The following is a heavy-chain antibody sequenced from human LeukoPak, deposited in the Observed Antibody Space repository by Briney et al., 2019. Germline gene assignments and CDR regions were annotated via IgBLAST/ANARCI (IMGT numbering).Heavy chain of an antibody. Sequence: GASVRVSCKASGYTFTSYAMNWVRQAPGQGLEWMGWINTNTGNPTYAQGFTGRFVFSLDTSVSTAYLQISSLKAEDTAVYYCARDISGSYYEKAEPHFDYWGQGTLVTVSS. V-gene: IGHV7-4-1*02. CDR2: INTNTGNP. CDR1: GYTFTSYA. J-gene: IGHJ4*02. D-gene: IGHD1-26*01. CDR3: ARDISGSYYEKAEPHFDY.